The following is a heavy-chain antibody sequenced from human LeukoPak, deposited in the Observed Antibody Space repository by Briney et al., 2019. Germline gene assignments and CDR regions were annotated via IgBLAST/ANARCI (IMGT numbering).Heavy chain of an antibody. CDR3: ARRGYSYGYGYLGLDY. V-gene: IGHV4-39*01. CDR1: GGSISSSSYY. D-gene: IGHD5-18*01. J-gene: IGHJ4*02. CDR2: IYYSGST. Sequence: SETLSLTCTVSGGSISSSSYYWGWIRQPPGKGLEWIGSIYYSGSTYYNPSLKSRVTISVDTSKNQFSLKLSSVTAADTAVYYCARRGYSYGYGYLGLDYWGQGTLVTVSS.